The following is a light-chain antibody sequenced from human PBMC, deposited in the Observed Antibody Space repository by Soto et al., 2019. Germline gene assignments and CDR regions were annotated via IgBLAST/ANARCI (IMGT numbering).Light chain of an antibody. CDR3: SSYTSSSTVV. Sequence: QSALTQPASVSGSPGQSITISCTGTSSDVGGYDCVSWYQQHPGKAPKLMIYDVSNRPSGVSNRFSGSKSVNTASPTISGLQAEDEADYYCSSYTSSSTVVFGGGTKVTVL. J-gene: IGLJ2*01. CDR2: DVS. CDR1: SSDVGGYDC. V-gene: IGLV2-14*03.